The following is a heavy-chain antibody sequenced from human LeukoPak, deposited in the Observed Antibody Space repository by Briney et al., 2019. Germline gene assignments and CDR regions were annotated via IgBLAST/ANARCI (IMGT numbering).Heavy chain of an antibody. CDR2: IFPSDSDT. J-gene: IGHJ3*02. V-gene: IGHV5-51*01. CDR3: ARSVGVTLVRGVIIPDAFDI. CDR1: GYSLATYW. D-gene: IGHD3-10*01. Sequence: GESLKISGKGFGYSLATYWIGWVRQLPGKGLGGLGIIFPSDSDTKYSPSFQGQVTISADRSISTAYLQWGSLKASDSAMYYCARSVGVTLVRGVIIPDAFDIWGQGTMVTVSS.